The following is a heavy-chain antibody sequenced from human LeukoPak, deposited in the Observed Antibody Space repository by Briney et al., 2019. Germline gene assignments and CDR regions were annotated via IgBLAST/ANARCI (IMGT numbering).Heavy chain of an antibody. J-gene: IGHJ4*02. V-gene: IGHV4-59*01. Sequence: SETLSLTCTVSGGSISSYYWSWIRQPPGKGLEWIGYIYYSGSTNYNPSLKSRVTISVDTSKNQFSLKLSSVTAADTAVYYCARTAAISGSYYFDYWGQGTLVPVSS. CDR2: IYYSGST. CDR1: GGSISSYY. CDR3: ARTAAISGSYYFDY. D-gene: IGHD1-26*01.